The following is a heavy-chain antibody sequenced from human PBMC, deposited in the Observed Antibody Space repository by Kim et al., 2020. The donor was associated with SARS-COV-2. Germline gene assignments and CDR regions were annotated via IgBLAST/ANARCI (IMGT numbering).Heavy chain of an antibody. J-gene: IGHJ4*02. V-gene: IGHV6-1*01. CDR3: ARDRQRAGTGVDY. D-gene: IGHD6-19*01. Sequence: YAQAVKSQITTTPATSKNQFSLQLNSVTPEHTAVYYCARDRQRAGTGVDYWGQGTLVTVSS.